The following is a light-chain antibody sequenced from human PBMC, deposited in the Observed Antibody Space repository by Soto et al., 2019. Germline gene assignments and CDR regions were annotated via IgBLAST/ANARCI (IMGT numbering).Light chain of an antibody. CDR3: QQYNNYPRT. CDR2: KAS. Sequence: DIQMTQSPSTLSASVGDRVTITCRASQSISSWLAWYQQKPGKAPKLLIYKASSLESGVPSRFSGSGSGTEFTLTISSLQPDDFANYYCQQYNNYPRTFGQGTKVEIK. CDR1: QSISSW. J-gene: IGKJ1*01. V-gene: IGKV1-5*03.